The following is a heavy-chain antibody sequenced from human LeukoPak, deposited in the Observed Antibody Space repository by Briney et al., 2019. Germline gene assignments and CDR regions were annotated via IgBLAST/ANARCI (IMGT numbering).Heavy chain of an antibody. CDR2: IWYDGSNK. J-gene: IGHJ4*02. CDR1: GFTFSSYG. V-gene: IGHV3-30*02. CDR3: VKDRASHWTFDY. Sequence: GGSLRLSCAASGFTFSSYGMHWVRQAPGKGLEWVAVIWYDGSNKYYTDSVRGRFTISRDNSKNTLYLQMNSLRDEDTAVYYCVKDRASHWTFDYWGQGTLVTVSS. D-gene: IGHD1-1*01.